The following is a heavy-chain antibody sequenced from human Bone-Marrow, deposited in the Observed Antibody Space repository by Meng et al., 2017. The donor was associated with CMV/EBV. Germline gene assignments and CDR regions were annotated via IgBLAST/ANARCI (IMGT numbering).Heavy chain of an antibody. J-gene: IGHJ4*02. V-gene: IGHV3-23*01. D-gene: IGHD3-22*01. Sequence: ASGFSCCSYAISWVRQAPGKGLEWVSAISGSGGSTYYADSVKGRFTISRDNSKNTLYLQMNSLRAEDTAVYYCAKDPPYYDSSGLQWGQGTLVTVSS. CDR3: AKDPPYYDSSGLQ. CDR1: GFSCCSYA. CDR2: ISGSGGST.